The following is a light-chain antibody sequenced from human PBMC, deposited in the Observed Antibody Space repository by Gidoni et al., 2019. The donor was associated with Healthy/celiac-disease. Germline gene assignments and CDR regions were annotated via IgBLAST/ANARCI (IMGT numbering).Light chain of an antibody. Sequence: DIQMPQSPSTLSASVGDRVTITCRASQSISSWFAWYQQKPGKAPKLLIYKASSLESGVPSRFSGSGSGTEFTLTISSLQPDDFATYYCQQYNSYRYTFGQGTKLEIK. V-gene: IGKV1-5*03. CDR3: QQYNSYRYT. CDR2: KAS. J-gene: IGKJ2*01. CDR1: QSISSW.